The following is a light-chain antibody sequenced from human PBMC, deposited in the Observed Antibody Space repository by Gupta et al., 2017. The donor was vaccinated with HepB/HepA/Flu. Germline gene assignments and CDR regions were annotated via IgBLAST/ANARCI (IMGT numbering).Light chain of an antibody. V-gene: IGLV1-44*01. CDR1: SSNIGSNT. CDR3: AAWEDSLNGNVV. CDR2: SNN. J-gene: IGLJ2*01. Sequence: QSVLPQPPSASGTPGPRVTISCSGSSSNIGSNTVYWYQQLPGTAPKLLIYSNNQRPSGVPDRFSGSKSGTSASLAISGLQSEDEADYYCAAWEDSLNGNVVFGGGTQLTVL.